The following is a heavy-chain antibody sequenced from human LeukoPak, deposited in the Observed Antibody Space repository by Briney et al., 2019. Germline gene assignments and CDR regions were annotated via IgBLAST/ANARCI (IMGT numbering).Heavy chain of an antibody. CDR3: AKRIGSGNNYRGFDY. Sequence: QSGGSLRLSCAASGFTFSNYAMSWVRQAPGKGLEWVSGISGSGGSAYFADSVTGRFTISRDNSKNTLYLQMNNLRAEDTAVYYCAKRIGSGNNYRGFDYWGQGALVTVSS. J-gene: IGHJ4*02. V-gene: IGHV3-23*01. CDR2: ISGSGGSA. CDR1: GFTFSNYA. D-gene: IGHD3-10*01.